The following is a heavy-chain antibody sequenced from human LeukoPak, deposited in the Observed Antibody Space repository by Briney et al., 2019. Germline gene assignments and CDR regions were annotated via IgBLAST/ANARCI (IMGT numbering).Heavy chain of an antibody. V-gene: IGHV1-18*01. CDR2: ISAYNGNT. Sequence: ASVKVSCKASGYTFTSYGISWVRQAPGQGLEWMGWISAYNGNTNYAQKLQGRVTMTTDTSTSTAYMELRSLRSDDTAVYYCARVYYDYVWGSYRYTTFDYWGQGTLVTIPS. CDR3: ARVYYDYVWGSYRYTTFDY. CDR1: GYTFTSYG. J-gene: IGHJ4*02. D-gene: IGHD3-16*02.